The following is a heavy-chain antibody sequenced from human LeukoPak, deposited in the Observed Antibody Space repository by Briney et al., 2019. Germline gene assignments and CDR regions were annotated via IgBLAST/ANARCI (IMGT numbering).Heavy chain of an antibody. D-gene: IGHD2-8*01. CDR2: ISSSSSYI. V-gene: IGHV3-21*01. Sequence: PGGSLRLSCAASGFTFSSYSMNWVRQAPGKGLEWVSSISSSSSYIYYADSVKGRFTISRDNAKNSLYLQMNSLRAEDTAVYYCATSSTNGVCYDPYYYYMDVWGKGTTVTVSS. CDR3: ATSSTNGVCYDPYYYYMDV. CDR1: GFTFSSYS. J-gene: IGHJ6*03.